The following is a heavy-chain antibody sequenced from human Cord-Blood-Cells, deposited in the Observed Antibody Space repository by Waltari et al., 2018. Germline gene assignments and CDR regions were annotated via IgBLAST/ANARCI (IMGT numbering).Heavy chain of an antibody. CDR3: ARDGIDFWSGFDY. CDR2: IKQDGSEK. CDR1: GFPFSSYW. Sequence: EVQLVESGGGLVQPGGSLGLCCAASGFPFSSYWMCWVRQAPGKGLEWVANIKQDGSEKYYVDSVKGRFTISRDNAKNSLYLQMNSLRAEDTAVYYCARDGIDFWSGFDYWGQGTLVTVSS. V-gene: IGHV3-7*01. D-gene: IGHD3-3*01. J-gene: IGHJ4*02.